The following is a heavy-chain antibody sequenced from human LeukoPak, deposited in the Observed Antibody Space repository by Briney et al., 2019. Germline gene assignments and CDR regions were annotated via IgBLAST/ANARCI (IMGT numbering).Heavy chain of an antibody. D-gene: IGHD3-3*01. Sequence: GGSLRLSCAASGFTFSSYSMNWVRQAPEKGLEWVSSISSSSSYIYYADSVKGRFTISRDNAKNSLYLQMNSLRAEDTAVYYCARDLWDYDFWSGYDSWGQGTLVTVSS. CDR3: ARDLWDYDFWSGYDS. CDR2: ISSSSSYI. V-gene: IGHV3-21*01. CDR1: GFTFSSYS. J-gene: IGHJ4*02.